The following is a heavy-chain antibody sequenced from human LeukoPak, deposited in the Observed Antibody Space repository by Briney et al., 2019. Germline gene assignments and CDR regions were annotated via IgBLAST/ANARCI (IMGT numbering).Heavy chain of an antibody. CDR3: ARDTPGY. CDR2: IGSSSSTI. J-gene: IGHJ4*02. CDR1: GFTFSSYS. D-gene: IGHD7-27*01. V-gene: IGHV3-48*01. Sequence: GGSLRLSCAASGFTFSSYSMNWVRQAPGKGLEWVSYIGSSSSTIYYADSVKGRFTISRDNAKNSLYLQMNSLRAEDTAVYYCARDTPGYWGQGTLVTGSS.